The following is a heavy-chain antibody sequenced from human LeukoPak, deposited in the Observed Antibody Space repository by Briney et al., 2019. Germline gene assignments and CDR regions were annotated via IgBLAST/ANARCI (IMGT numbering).Heavy chain of an antibody. Sequence: GGSLRLSCAASGFTFSSYGMHWVRQAPGKGLEWVAVISYDGSNKYYADSVKGRFTISRDNAKNSLYLQMNSLRAEDTAIYYCTRVGYIDEGIDYWGQGTLVTVS. D-gene: IGHD5-24*01. V-gene: IGHV3-30*03. CDR1: GFTFSSYG. CDR2: ISYDGSNK. J-gene: IGHJ4*02. CDR3: TRVGYIDEGIDY.